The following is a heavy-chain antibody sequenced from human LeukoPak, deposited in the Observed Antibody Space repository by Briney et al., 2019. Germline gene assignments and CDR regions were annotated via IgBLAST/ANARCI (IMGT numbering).Heavy chain of an antibody. CDR2: IYYSGST. D-gene: IGHD2-15*01. CDR3: ARGKEMQYCSGGSCQEYYFDY. CDR1: GGSISSYY. V-gene: IGHV4-59*01. Sequence: SETLSLTCTVSGGSISSYYWSWIRQPPGKGLELIGYIYYSGSTNYNPSLKSRVTISVDTSKNQFSLKLSSVTAADTAVYYCARGKEMQYCSGGSCQEYYFDYWGQGTLVTVSS. J-gene: IGHJ4*02.